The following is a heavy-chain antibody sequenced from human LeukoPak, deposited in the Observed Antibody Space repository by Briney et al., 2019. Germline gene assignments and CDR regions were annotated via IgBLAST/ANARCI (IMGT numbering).Heavy chain of an antibody. CDR2: ISYDGTNK. CDR1: GFTFSSYA. Sequence: TGGSLRLSCAASGFTFSSYAMHWVRQAPGKGLEWVVVISYDGTNKYYADSVKGRFTISRDNSKNTLYLQMNSLRAEDTAVYYCAKDFLGHDPGYSSGWVSHWGQGTLVTVSS. CDR3: AKDFLGHDPGYSSGWVSH. J-gene: IGHJ4*02. V-gene: IGHV3-30-3*01. D-gene: IGHD6-19*01.